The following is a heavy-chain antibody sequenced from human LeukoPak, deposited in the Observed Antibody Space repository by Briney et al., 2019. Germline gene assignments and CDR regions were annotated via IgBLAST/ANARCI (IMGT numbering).Heavy chain of an antibody. CDR3: ARAELLWFGELSY. Sequence: SETLSLTCTVSGGSISSYYWSWIRQPPGKGLEWIGYIYYSGSTNYNPSLKSRVTISVDTSKNQFSLKLSSVTAADTAVYYCARAELLWFGELSYWGQGTLVTVSS. V-gene: IGHV4-59*01. D-gene: IGHD3-10*01. CDR2: IYYSGST. J-gene: IGHJ4*02. CDR1: GGSISSYY.